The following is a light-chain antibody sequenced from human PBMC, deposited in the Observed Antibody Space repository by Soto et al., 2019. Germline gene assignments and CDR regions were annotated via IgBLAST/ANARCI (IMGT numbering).Light chain of an antibody. Sequence: IQLTQSPSTLSASVGDRVTITCRASQGIGNDLGWYQQKPGKAPKRLIYGASILQSGVPSRFSGSGSGTAFTLTISSLQPEDFATYYCLHLDSYPRTFGQGTKVDI. V-gene: IGKV1-17*01. CDR2: GAS. CDR3: LHLDSYPRT. CDR1: QGIGND. J-gene: IGKJ1*01.